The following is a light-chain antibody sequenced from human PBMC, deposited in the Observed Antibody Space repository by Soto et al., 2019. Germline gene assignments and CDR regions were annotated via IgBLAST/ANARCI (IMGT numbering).Light chain of an antibody. CDR2: DNN. CDR1: TSNIGNKY. CDR3: GTWDSSLSTGV. J-gene: IGLJ2*01. V-gene: IGLV1-51*01. Sequence: QSVLTQPPSVSAAPGQKVTISCSGSTSNIGNKYVSWYQQVPGTAPKLLIYDNNKRPSGIPGRFSGSKSGTSATLGITGLQTGDEADYYCGTWDSSLSTGVFGGGTKLTVL.